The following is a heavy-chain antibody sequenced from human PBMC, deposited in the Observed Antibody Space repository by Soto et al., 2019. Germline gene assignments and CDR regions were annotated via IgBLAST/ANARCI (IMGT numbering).Heavy chain of an antibody. CDR2: IIPIFGTA. D-gene: IGHD6-6*01. Sequence: GASVKVSWKASGGTFSSYSISWVRQAPGQGLEWMGGIIPIFGTANYAQKFQGRVTITADESTSTAYMELSSLRSEDTAVYYCAIEYSSSPPYYPIGYWGQGTLVTVSS. V-gene: IGHV1-69*13. CDR3: AIEYSSSPPYYPIGY. J-gene: IGHJ4*02. CDR1: GGTFSSYS.